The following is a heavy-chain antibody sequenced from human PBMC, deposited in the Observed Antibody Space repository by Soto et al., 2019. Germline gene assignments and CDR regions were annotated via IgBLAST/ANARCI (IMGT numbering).Heavy chain of an antibody. CDR3: ARGGVVTAPFDY. CDR2: IYYSGST. V-gene: IGHV4-59*01. CDR1: GGSISSYY. Sequence: NPSETLSLTCTVSGGSISSYYWSWIRQPPGKGLEWIGYIYYSGSTNYNPSLKSRVTISVDTSKNQFSLKLSSVTAADTAVYYCARGGVVTAPFDYWGQGTLVTVSS. D-gene: IGHD2-21*02. J-gene: IGHJ4*02.